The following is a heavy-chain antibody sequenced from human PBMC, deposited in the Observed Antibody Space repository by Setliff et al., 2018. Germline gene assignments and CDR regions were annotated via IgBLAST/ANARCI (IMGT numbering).Heavy chain of an antibody. D-gene: IGHD2-2*01. CDR3: ARVGYCSGPTCYPFDS. V-gene: IGHV3-23*01. CDR2: ISGSSGNT. J-gene: IGHJ4*02. CDR1: GFTFSSYA. Sequence: PGGSLRLSCVASGFTFSSYAMSWVRQAPGKGLEWVSAISGSSGNTFYADSVKGRFTISRDNAKNSLYLQMNSLRAEDTAVYYCARVGYCSGPTCYPFDSWGQGNLVTVSS.